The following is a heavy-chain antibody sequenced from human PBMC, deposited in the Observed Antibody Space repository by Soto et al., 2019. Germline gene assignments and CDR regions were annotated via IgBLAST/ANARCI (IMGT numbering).Heavy chain of an antibody. J-gene: IGHJ2*01. CDR1: GFSLSTSGVG. Sequence: QITLKESGPTLVKPTQTLTLTCTFSGFSLSTSGVGVGWIRQPPGKALEWLALIYWDDDKRYSPSLKSRPTIYKATSKNQVVLTMTNMDPVDTATYSCARAAYGDYGEFAGPSYHWYFDLWGRGTLVTVSS. CDR2: IYWDDDK. CDR3: ARAAYGDYGEFAGPSYHWYFDL. D-gene: IGHD4-17*01. V-gene: IGHV2-5*02.